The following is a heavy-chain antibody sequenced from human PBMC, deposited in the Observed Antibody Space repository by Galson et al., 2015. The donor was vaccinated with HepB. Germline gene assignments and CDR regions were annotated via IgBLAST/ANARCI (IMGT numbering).Heavy chain of an antibody. V-gene: IGHV6-1*01. CDR1: GDSVSSNGAA. CDR3: ARGLTGVYWYFDL. D-gene: IGHD1-20*01. Sequence: CAISGDSVSSNGAAWNWIRQSPSRGLEWLGRTYYRSKWYNDYAVSLKSRITINADTSKNQFSLQLSSVTPEDTAVYYRARGLTGVYWYFDLWGRGSLVTVSS. CDR2: TYYRSKWYN. J-gene: IGHJ2*01.